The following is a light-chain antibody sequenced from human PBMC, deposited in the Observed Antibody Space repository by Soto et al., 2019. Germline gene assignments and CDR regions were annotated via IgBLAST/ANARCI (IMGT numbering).Light chain of an antibody. V-gene: IGKV3-11*01. CDR1: QSVSNF. Sequence: EIVLTQSPATLSLSPGDRATLSCRASQSVSNFLAWYQQKPVQAPRLLIYDASNRATGIPARFSGGGSGTDFTLTISSLEPEDFAVYYCQVRSNWPTWTFGQGTKVEI. CDR3: QVRSNWPTWT. J-gene: IGKJ1*01. CDR2: DAS.